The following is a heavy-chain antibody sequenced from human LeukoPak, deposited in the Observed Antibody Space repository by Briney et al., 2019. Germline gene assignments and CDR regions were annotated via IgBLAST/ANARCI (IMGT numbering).Heavy chain of an antibody. CDR3: AKDGMIVVVITFFDY. J-gene: IGHJ4*02. V-gene: IGHV3-33*06. D-gene: IGHD3-22*01. CDR2: IWYDGSNK. CDR1: GFTFSSCG. Sequence: PGRSLRLSCAASGFTFSSCGMHWVRQAPGKGLEWVAVIWYDGSNKYYADSVKGRFTISRDNSKNTLYLQMNSLRAEDTAVYYCAKDGMIVVVITFFDYWGQGTLVTVSS.